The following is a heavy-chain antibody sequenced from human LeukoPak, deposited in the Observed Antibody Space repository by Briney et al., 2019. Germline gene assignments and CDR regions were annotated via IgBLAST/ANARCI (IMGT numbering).Heavy chain of an antibody. J-gene: IGHJ4*02. CDR1: GFTFSSYG. CDR3: AKDRRWFGELIDY. CDR2: ISYDGSNK. V-gene: IGHV3-30*18. D-gene: IGHD3-10*01. Sequence: GRSLRLSCAASGFTFSSYGMHWVRQAPGKGLEWGAVISYDGSNKYYADSVKGRFTISRDNSKNTLYLQMNSLRAEDTAVYYCAKDRRWFGELIDYWGQGTLVTVSS.